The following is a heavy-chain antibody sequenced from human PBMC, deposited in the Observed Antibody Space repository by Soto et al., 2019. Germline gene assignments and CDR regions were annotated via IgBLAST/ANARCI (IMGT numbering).Heavy chain of an antibody. J-gene: IGHJ4*02. V-gene: IGHV3-48*03. D-gene: IGHD6-19*01. Sequence: GGSLRLSCAASGFTFSSYEMNWVRQAPGKGLEWLSYISSSAASIFYADSVKGRFTISRDNAKNSLYLQMNSLRADDTAVYYCARGVAGSGFDLWGQGTLVTVSS. CDR1: GFTFSSYE. CDR3: ARGVAGSGFDL. CDR2: ISSSAASI.